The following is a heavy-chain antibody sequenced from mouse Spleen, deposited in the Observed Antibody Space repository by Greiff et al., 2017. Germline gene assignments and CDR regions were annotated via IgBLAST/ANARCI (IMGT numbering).Heavy chain of an antibody. Sequence: DVQLQESGPGLVKPSQSLSLTCSVTGYSITSGYYWNWIRQFPGNKLEWMGYISYDGSNNYNPSLKNRISITRDTSKNQFFLKLNSVTTEDTATYYCARGTSSYGDYWGQGTTLTVSS. J-gene: IGHJ2*01. CDR2: ISYDGSN. CDR3: ARGTSSYGDY. D-gene: IGHD1-1*01. V-gene: IGHV3-6*01. CDR1: GYSITSGYY.